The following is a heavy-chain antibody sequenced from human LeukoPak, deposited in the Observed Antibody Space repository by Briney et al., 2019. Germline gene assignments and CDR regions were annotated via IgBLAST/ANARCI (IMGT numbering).Heavy chain of an antibody. J-gene: IGHJ4*02. CDR1: GFTFGNYW. CDR3: ARVYDVWSGYYRDY. CDR2: IKQDGSER. V-gene: IGHV3-7*04. Sequence: GGSLRLSCAASGFTFGNYWLSWVRQAPGKGLEWVANIKQDGSERYYVDSVKGRFIVSRDNAKNSLYLEMNSLRAEDTAVYYCARVYDVWSGYYRDYWGQGTLVTVSS. D-gene: IGHD3-3*01.